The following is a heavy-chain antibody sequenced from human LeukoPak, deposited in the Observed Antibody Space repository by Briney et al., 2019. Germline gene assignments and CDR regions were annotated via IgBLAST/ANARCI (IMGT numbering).Heavy chain of an antibody. CDR2: FNPEDGET. CDR1: GYTLTELS. Sequence: GASVKVSCKVSGYTLTELSMHWVRQAPGKGLEWMGGFNPEDGETIYAQKFQGRVTMTKDTSTDTAYMELSSLRSEDTAVYYCANGPLNYWGQGNLVTGSS. J-gene: IGHJ4*02. V-gene: IGHV1-24*01. CDR3: ANGPLNY.